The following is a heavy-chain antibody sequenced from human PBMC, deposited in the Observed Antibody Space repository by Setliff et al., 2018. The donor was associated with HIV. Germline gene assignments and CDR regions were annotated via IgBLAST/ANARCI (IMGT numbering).Heavy chain of an antibody. J-gene: IGHJ5*02. CDR1: GASLNSGSYF. CDR3: AREGSHSHSWYNWFGP. D-gene: IGHD6-13*01. V-gene: IGHV4-61*02. CDR2: IYTSGDT. Sequence: SSETLSLTCTVSGASLNSGSYFWSWVRQPAGKGLEWIGRIYTSGDTNYNPSLKSRVTISMDTSKKQFSLKLRSVTAADTAIYYCAREGSHSHSWYNWFGPWGPGTLVTVSS.